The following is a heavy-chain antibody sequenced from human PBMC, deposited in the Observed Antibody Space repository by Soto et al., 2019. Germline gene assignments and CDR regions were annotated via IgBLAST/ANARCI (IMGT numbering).Heavy chain of an antibody. CDR1: GFTFSSYA. V-gene: IGHV3-30-3*01. J-gene: IGHJ6*02. D-gene: IGHD2-2*01. CDR3: ARDLRLRYCISTSCYAGYYYGMDV. Sequence: PGGSLRLSCAASGFTFSSYAMHWVRQAPGKGLEWVAVISYDGSNKYYADSVKGRFTISRDNSKNTLYLQMNSLRAEDTAVYYCARDLRLRYCISTSCYAGYYYGMDVWGQGTTVTVSS. CDR2: ISYDGSNK.